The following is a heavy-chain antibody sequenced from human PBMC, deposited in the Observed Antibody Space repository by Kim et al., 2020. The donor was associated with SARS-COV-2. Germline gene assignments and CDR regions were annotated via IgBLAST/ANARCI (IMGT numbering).Heavy chain of an antibody. J-gene: IGHJ5*02. V-gene: IGHV3-7*01. CDR3: ARDRPKSSEGAPSWFDP. Sequence: GGSLRLSCAASGFTFSSYCMSWVRQAPGKGLEWVTNIKQDGSEKNYVDSVKGRFTISRDNAKNSLSLQMNSLRAEDTAVYYCARDRPKSSEGAPSWFDPWGQGPLVTVSS. D-gene: IGHD1-26*01. CDR2: IKQDGSEK. CDR1: GFTFSSYC.